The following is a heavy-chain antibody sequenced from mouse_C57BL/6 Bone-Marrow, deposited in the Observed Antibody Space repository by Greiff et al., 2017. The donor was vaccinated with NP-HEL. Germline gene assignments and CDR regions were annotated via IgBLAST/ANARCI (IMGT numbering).Heavy chain of an antibody. D-gene: IGHD1-1*01. V-gene: IGHV1-72*01. J-gene: IGHJ2*01. CDR2: IDPNSGGT. Sequence: QVQLQQPGAELVKPGASVKLSCKASGYTFTSYLMHWVKQRPGRGLELIGRIDPNSGGTKYNEKFKSKATLTVDKASSTAYMQLNSLTSEDSAVYDCARYYCGSSSFDYWGQGTTLTVSA. CDR3: ARYYCGSSSFDY. CDR1: GYTFTSYL.